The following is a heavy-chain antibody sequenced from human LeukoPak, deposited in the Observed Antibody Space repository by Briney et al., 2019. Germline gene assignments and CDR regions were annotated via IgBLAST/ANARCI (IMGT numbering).Heavy chain of an antibody. D-gene: IGHD5-24*01. J-gene: IGHJ4*02. CDR1: GYTFTSYY. CDR2: TNPSGGST. Sequence: GASVKVSCKASGYTFTSYYMHWVRQAPGQGLEWMGITNPSGGSTSYAQKFQGRVTMTRDTSTSTVYMELSSLRSEDTAVYYCARRMEDGYNSITFDYWGQGTLVTVSS. CDR3: ARRMEDGYNSITFDY. V-gene: IGHV1-46*01.